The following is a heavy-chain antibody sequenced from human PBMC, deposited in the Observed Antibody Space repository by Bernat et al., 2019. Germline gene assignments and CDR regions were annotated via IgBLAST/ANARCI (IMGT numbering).Heavy chain of an antibody. CDR1: GFTFSDYY. V-gene: IGHV3-11*05. CDR3: ARMNDSGDSRGSIYYFDY. Sequence: QVQLVESGGGLVKPGGSLRLSCAASGFTFSDYYMSWIRQAPGKGLEWVSYISSSSSYTNYADSVKGRFTISRDNAKNSLYLQMNSLRAEDTAVYYCARMNDSGDSRGSIYYFDYWGQGTLVTVSS. CDR2: ISSSSSYT. J-gene: IGHJ4*02. D-gene: IGHD4-17*01.